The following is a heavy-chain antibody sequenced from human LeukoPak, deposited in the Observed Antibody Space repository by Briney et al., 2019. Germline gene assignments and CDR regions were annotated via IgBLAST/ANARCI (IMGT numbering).Heavy chain of an antibody. CDR2: ITGNGDRT. Sequence: GSLRLSCAASGFTFSSYAMHWVRQAPGKGLEFVSGITGNGDRTFYANSVKGRFAVSRDSSKNTLYLQMDSLRAEDMAVYYCARERGYSYGYSFDSWGQGTLVTVSS. D-gene: IGHD5-18*01. CDR1: GFTFSSYA. CDR3: ARERGYSYGYSFDS. V-gene: IGHV3-64*01. J-gene: IGHJ4*02.